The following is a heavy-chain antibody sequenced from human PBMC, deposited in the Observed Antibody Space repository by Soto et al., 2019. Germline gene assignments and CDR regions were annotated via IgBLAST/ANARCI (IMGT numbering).Heavy chain of an antibody. Sequence: SETLSLTYAVSGDSISSGGHSWSWIRQPPGKALEWIGYIYNGGTTLYNASLKSRVTISVDTSKNQFSLRLTSVTAADTAVYYCARTRTGYYYADYWGQGAPVTVSS. CDR1: GDSISSGGHS. V-gene: IGHV4-30-2*01. J-gene: IGHJ4*02. CDR3: ARTRTGYYYADY. D-gene: IGHD3-22*01. CDR2: IYNGGTT.